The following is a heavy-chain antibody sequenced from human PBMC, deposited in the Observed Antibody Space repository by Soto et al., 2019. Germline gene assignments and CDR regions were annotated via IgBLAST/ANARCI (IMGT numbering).Heavy chain of an antibody. V-gene: IGHV1-18*04. Sequence: QVQLVQSGAEVKKPGASVKVSCKSSGYTFTTYGITWVRQAPGQGLEWMGWISAYSGNTHYAQKRQGRLTVTTDTSTNTAYMDLRSLRSDDTAVYYCARVVKAGDYGDYGRYYFDYWGHGTLVTVSS. D-gene: IGHD4-17*01. CDR3: ARVVKAGDYGDYGRYYFDY. CDR2: ISAYSGNT. CDR1: GYTFTTYG. J-gene: IGHJ4*01.